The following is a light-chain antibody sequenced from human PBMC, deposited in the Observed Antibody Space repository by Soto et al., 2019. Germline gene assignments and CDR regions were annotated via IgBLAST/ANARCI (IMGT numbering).Light chain of an antibody. CDR1: SSNIGNNY. V-gene: IGLV1-51*01. CDR2: DNN. J-gene: IGLJ1*01. Sequence: QSVLTQPPSVSVAPGQKVTISCSGSSSNIGNNYVSWYQQLPGTAPKLLIYDNNKRPSGIPDRFSGSKSGTSATLGITGLQTGDEADYYCGTWDSSLSAYVLGTGTKLTVL. CDR3: GTWDSSLSAYV.